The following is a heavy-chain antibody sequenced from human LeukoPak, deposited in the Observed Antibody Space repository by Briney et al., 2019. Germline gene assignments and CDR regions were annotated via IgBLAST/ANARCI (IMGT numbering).Heavy chain of an antibody. CDR1: GFTFSSYG. D-gene: IGHD3-10*01. V-gene: IGHV3-30*02. J-gene: IGHJ4*02. CDR3: AKVMVRGVILSASFSLFDY. CDR2: IRYDGSNK. Sequence: GGSLRLSCAASGFTFSSYGMHWVRQAPGKGLEWVAFIRYDGSNKYYTDSVKGRFTISRDNSKNTLYLQMNSLRAEDMAVYYCAKVMVRGVILSASFSLFDYWGQGTLVTVSS.